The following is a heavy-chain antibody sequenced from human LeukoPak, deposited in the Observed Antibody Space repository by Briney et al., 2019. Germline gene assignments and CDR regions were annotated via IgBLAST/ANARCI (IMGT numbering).Heavy chain of an antibody. CDR2: IATYNGNS. Sequence: ASVKVSCTASGYTFSSYGISWVRQAPGQGLEWMGWIATYNGNSKYAQKVQGRVTMTTDISTTTAYMELRTLRSDDTAVYYCARDMVGLAANGNWFDPWGQGTLVTVSS. D-gene: IGHD6-13*01. V-gene: IGHV1-18*01. J-gene: IGHJ5*02. CDR3: ARDMVGLAANGNWFDP. CDR1: GYTFSSYG.